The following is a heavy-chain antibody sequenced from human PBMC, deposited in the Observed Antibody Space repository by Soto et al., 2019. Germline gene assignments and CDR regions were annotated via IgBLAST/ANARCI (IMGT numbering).Heavy chain of an antibody. CDR2: ISAYNGNT. CDR3: ARDSPGGPWLVKLIYYYYGMDV. CDR1: GYTFTSYG. Sequence: QVQLVQSGAEVKKPGASVKVSCKASGYTFTSYGISWVRQAPGQGLEWMGWISAYNGNTNYAQKLQGRVTMTTDTSTSTAYMELRSLRSDDTAVYYCARDSPGGPWLVKLIYYYYGMDVWGQGTTVTVSS. D-gene: IGHD6-19*01. V-gene: IGHV1-18*01. J-gene: IGHJ6*02.